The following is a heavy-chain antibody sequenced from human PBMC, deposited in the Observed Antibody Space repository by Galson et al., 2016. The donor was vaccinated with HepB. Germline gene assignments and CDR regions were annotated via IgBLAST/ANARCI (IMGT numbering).Heavy chain of an antibody. D-gene: IGHD6-13*01. CDR1: NYTFTTYG. J-gene: IGHJ4*02. CDR3: ARVASSYKDFDY. CDR2: ISAYNGNT. V-gene: IGHV1-18*01. Sequence: SVKVSCKASNYTFTTYGISWARQAPGQGLEWMGWISAYNGNTNYAQKVQGRVTMTTDTSTNTAYMELRSLRSDDTAVYYCARVASSYKDFDYWGQGTLVTVSS.